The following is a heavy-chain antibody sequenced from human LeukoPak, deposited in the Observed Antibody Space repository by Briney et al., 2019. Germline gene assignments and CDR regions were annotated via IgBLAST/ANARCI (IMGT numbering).Heavy chain of an antibody. CDR2: IYYSGST. CDR1: GGSISSGGYY. V-gene: IGHV4-61*08. CDR3: ARYRKAYNWFDP. Sequence: ETLSLTCTXSGGSISSGGYYWSWIRQPPGKGLEWIGYIYYSGSTNYNPSLKSRVTISVDTSKNQFSLKLSSVTAADTAVYYCARYRKAYNWFDPWGQGTLVTVSS. J-gene: IGHJ5*02.